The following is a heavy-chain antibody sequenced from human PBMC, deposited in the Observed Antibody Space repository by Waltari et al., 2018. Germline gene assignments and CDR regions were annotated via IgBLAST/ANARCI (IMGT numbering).Heavy chain of an antibody. D-gene: IGHD5-18*01. Sequence: QVQLQESGPGLVKPSETLSLTCTVSGGSISSYYWSWIRQPPGKGLEWIGYIYYSGSTNYNPSLKSRVTISVDTSKNQFSLKLSSVTAADTAVYYCAREYSYGYNYWGQGTLVTVSS. CDR2: IYYSGST. J-gene: IGHJ4*02. V-gene: IGHV4-59*01. CDR3: AREYSYGYNY. CDR1: GGSISSYY.